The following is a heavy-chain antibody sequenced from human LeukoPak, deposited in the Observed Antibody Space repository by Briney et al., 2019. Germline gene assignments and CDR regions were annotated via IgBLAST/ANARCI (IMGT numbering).Heavy chain of an antibody. D-gene: IGHD3-22*01. Sequence: GASVKVSCKASGYTFTNYGFSWVRQAPGQGLEWMGWISAYNGYTDYAQKFQFRVTMTTDTSTSTAYMDLSSLRSDDTAVYYCATVRYYDSPGDSDYFDFWGQGTLVTVSS. CDR3: ATVRYYDSPGDSDYFDF. J-gene: IGHJ4*02. V-gene: IGHV1-18*01. CDR2: ISAYNGYT. CDR1: GYTFTNYG.